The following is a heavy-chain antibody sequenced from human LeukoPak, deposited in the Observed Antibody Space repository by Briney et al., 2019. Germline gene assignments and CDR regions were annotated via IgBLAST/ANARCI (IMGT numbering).Heavy chain of an antibody. Sequence: PSETLSLTRTVSVASFNSDDQYWNWIRQSPGKGLEWIGSIHPSGMLYNNPSLESRVTMSRDTSKKQFSLNLNSVTAADTAVYFCSRGLDSRKLGYWGQGILVTVSS. CDR1: VASFNSDDQY. J-gene: IGHJ4*02. CDR3: SRGLDSRKLGY. CDR2: IHPSGML. V-gene: IGHV4-31*03. D-gene: IGHD3-22*01.